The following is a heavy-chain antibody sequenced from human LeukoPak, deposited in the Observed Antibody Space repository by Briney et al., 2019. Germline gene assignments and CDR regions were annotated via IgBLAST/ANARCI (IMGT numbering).Heavy chain of an antibody. J-gene: IGHJ4*02. V-gene: IGHV5-51*01. CDR1: GYSFTSYW. CDR2: IYPGDSDT. D-gene: IGHD2-15*01. CDR3: ARGLGYCSGGSCEALRLFDY. Sequence: KRGESLKISCKGSGYSFTSYWIGWVRQMPGKGLEWMGIIYPGDSDTRYSPSFQGQVTISADKSISTAYLQWSSLKASDTAMYYCARGLGYCSGGSCEALRLFDYWGQGTLVTVSS.